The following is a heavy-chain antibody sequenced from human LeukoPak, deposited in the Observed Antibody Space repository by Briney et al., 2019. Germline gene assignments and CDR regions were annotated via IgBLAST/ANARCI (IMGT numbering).Heavy chain of an antibody. CDR2: ITNSGATT. D-gene: IGHD2-21*02. CDR3: AKDRDAVTARGFDY. Sequence: GGSLRLSCAASGFTFSNYAMSWVRQAPGRGLEWVSAITNSGATTYYADSVKGRFTLSRDNSKNTLYLQMNSLRVEDTAVYYCAKDRDAVTARGFDYWGQGTLLTVSS. V-gene: IGHV3-23*01. J-gene: IGHJ4*02. CDR1: GFTFSNYA.